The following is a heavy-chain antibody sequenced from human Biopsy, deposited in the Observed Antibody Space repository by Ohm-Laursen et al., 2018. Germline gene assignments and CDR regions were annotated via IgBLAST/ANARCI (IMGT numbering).Heavy chain of an antibody. V-gene: IGHV4-59*01. Sequence: GTLSLTCSVSGDSIRSYYWSWIRQPPEKGLEWIGHVHLTGSTNSNPSLKSRVTISVDTYRGRFSLTLCSVTAADTAIYYCARDRRGDSYMDVWGQETTVTVSS. CDR3: ARDRRGDSYMDV. J-gene: IGHJ6*02. CDR1: GDSIRSYY. D-gene: IGHD2-15*01. CDR2: VHLTGST.